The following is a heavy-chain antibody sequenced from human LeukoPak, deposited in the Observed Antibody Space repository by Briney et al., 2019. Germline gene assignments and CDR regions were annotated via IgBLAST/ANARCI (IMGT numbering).Heavy chain of an antibody. J-gene: IGHJ6*03. CDR1: GGSFRTYT. CDR2: IMPKFGAP. V-gene: IGHV1-69*05. CDR3: ARVDRYNFYLDV. Sequence: GASVKVSCKASGGSFRTYTITWVRQAPGQGLEWMGGIMPKFGAPNYAQKFQGRVTVTTDESTSTAYMELSRLRFEDTAIYYCARVDRYNFYLDVWGKGTTVTVSS.